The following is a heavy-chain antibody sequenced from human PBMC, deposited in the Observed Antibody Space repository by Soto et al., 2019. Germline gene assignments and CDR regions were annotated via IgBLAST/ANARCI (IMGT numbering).Heavy chain of an antibody. CDR3: VKGHLALDN. Sequence: EVQLVESGGGLVQPGGSLRLSCTASGFTFSDSYMDWVRQAPGKGLDWVGRVRNKANSYTTEYAASVKGRFTVSRDDSKNSLYLQMNSLKTEDTAGYDGVKGHLALDNWGPGTLVTVSS. V-gene: IGHV3-72*01. J-gene: IGHJ4*02. CDR1: GFTFSDSY. CDR2: VRNKANSYTT.